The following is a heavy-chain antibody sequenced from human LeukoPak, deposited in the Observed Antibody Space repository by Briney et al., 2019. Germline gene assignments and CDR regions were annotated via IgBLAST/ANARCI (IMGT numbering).Heavy chain of an antibody. Sequence: PSETLSLTCTVSGGSISSSSYCWVWIRQPPGKGLEWIGSIYYSGSTYYNPSLKSRVTISVDTSTNQFSLKLSSVTAADTAVYYCASPYSASTSCYANNWYDPWAREPWSPSPQ. V-gene: IGHV4-39*01. D-gene: IGHD2-2*01. J-gene: IGHJ5*02. CDR2: IYYSGST. CDR3: ASPYSASTSCYANNWYDP. CDR1: GGSISSSSYC.